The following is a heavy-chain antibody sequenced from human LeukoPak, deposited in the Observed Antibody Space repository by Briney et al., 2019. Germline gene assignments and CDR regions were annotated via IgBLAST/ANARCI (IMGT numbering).Heavy chain of an antibody. CDR2: IRSKAYGGTT. CDR3: TRDLLGRPVIEYSSSSGF. CDR1: GFTFGDYA. D-gene: IGHD6-6*01. J-gene: IGHJ4*02. V-gene: IGHV3-49*04. Sequence: GRSLRLSCKASGFTFGDYAMSWVRQAPGKGLEWVGFIRSKAYGGTTEYAASVKGRFTISRDDSKSIAYLQMNSLKTEDTAVYYCTRDLLGRPVIEYSSSSGFWGQGTLVTVSS.